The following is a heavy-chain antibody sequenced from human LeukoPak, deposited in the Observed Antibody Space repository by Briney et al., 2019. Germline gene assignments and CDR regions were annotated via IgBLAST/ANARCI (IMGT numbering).Heavy chain of an antibody. D-gene: IGHD3-10*01. J-gene: IGHJ4*02. V-gene: IGHV5-51*01. Sequence: LGESLKISCKGSGYSFTSYWIGWVRQLPGKGLEWMGIIYPGDSDTRYSPSFQGQVTISADKSISTAYLQWSSLKASDTAMYYCARIGRFGELSPVNPFDYWGQGTLVTVSS. CDR3: ARIGRFGELSPVNPFDY. CDR1: GYSFTSYW. CDR2: IYPGDSDT.